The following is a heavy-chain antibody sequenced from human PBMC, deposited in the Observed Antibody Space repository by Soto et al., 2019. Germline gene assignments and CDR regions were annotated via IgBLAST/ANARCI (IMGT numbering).Heavy chain of an antibody. D-gene: IGHD3-22*01. CDR1: GGYFSGYY. J-gene: IGHJ4*02. CDR3: ARGRDGGTKRKNSIFDY. Sequence: SETLSLICAVYGGYFSGYYWSWIRQPPGKGLEWIGEINHSGSTNYNPSLKSRVTISVDTSKNQFYLKLSSVTAADTAVYYCARGRDGGTKRKNSIFDYWGQGTLVTVSS. V-gene: IGHV4-34*01. CDR2: INHSGST.